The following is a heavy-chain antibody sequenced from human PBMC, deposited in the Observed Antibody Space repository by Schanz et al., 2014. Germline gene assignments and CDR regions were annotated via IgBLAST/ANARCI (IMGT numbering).Heavy chain of an antibody. Sequence: EGQLLESGGGLIQPGGSLRLSCAASGFTFSSYAMSWVRQAPGKGLEWVSTISASGGSTYYADSVKGRFTISRDNSKNILYLQMNSLRAADTAVYYCARGGTDGIFYDHMDVWGRGTTVTVSS. CDR1: GFTFSSYA. CDR2: ISASGGST. J-gene: IGHJ6*03. V-gene: IGHV3-23*01. D-gene: IGHD3-22*01. CDR3: ARGGTDGIFYDHMDV.